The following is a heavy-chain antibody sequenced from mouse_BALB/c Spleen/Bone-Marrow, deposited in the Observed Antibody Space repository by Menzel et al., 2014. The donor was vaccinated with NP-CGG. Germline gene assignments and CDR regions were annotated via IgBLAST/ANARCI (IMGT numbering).Heavy chain of an antibody. CDR3: ARVGFSFDY. J-gene: IGHJ2*01. CDR1: GYAFSTYW. CDR2: IYPGDGDT. D-gene: IGHD3-1*01. Sequence: VQLQQSGAELVRPGSSVKISCKASGYAFSTYWMNWVKQRPGQGLEWIGQIYPGDGDTNYNEKFKGKATLTADKSSSTASIQLCSLTSEDSAVYFCARVGFSFDYWGQGSTLTVSS. V-gene: IGHV1-80*01.